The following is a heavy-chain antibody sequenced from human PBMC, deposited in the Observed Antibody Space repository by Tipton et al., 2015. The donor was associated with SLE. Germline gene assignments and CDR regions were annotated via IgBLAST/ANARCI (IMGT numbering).Heavy chain of an antibody. CDR3: ARASNYYDYNYFDP. V-gene: IGHV4-61*02. CDR1: GASISSGTYY. J-gene: IGHJ5*02. Sequence: TLSLTCTVSGASISSGTYYWSWIRQPAGKGLEWIGRIYTTGGTNYNPSLQSRVTISIDTSKNQFSLKLSSVTAADTAVYFCARASNYYDYNYFDPWGQGTLVTVSS. CDR2: IYTTGGT. D-gene: IGHD3-22*01.